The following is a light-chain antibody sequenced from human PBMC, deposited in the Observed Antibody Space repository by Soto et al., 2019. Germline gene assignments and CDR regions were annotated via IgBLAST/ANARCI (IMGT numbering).Light chain of an antibody. CDR3: TSYAGSRNLV. Sequence: QSVLTQPPSVSGAPGQRVTISCTGSSSNIGAGYDVHWYQQLPGTAPKLLIYGNSNRPSGVPDRFSGSKSGTSASLAVSGLQAEDEADYYCTSYAGSRNLVFGGGTKLTVL. CDR2: GNS. V-gene: IGLV1-40*01. J-gene: IGLJ3*02. CDR1: SSNIGAGYD.